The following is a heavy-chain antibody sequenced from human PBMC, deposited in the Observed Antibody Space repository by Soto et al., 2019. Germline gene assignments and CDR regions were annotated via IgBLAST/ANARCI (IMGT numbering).Heavy chain of an antibody. CDR1: GFSLSTSGVG. Sequence: SGPTLVNPTQTLTLTCTFSGFSLSTSGVGVGWIRQPPGKALEWLALIYWDDDKRYSPSLKSRLTITKDTSKNQVVLTMTNMDPVDTATYYCAHRGVSRDCGGDCYYYFDYWGQGTLVTVSS. CDR2: IYWDDDK. J-gene: IGHJ4*02. V-gene: IGHV2-5*02. CDR3: AHRGVSRDCGGDCYYYFDY. D-gene: IGHD2-21*02.